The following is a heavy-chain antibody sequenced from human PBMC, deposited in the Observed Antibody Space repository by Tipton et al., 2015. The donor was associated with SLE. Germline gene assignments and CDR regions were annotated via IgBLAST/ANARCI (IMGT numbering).Heavy chain of an antibody. J-gene: IGHJ4*02. CDR2: IYYSGST. D-gene: IGHD3-22*01. V-gene: IGHV4-31*03. CDR1: GGSISSGGYY. Sequence: TLSLTCTVSGGSISSGGYYWSWIRQHPGKGLEWIGYIYYSGSTYYNPSLKSRVTISVDTSKNQFSLKLSSVTAADTAVYYCARDPDYYDSSGSDYWGQGTLVTVSS. CDR3: ARDPDYYDSSGSDY.